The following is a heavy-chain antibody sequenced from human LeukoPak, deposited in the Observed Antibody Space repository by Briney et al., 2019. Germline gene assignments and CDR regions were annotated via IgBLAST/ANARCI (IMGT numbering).Heavy chain of an antibody. Sequence: GGSLRLSCAASGFTFSSYGMHWVRQAPGKGLEWVAVISYDGSNKYYADSVKGRFTISRDNSKNTLYLQMNSLRAEDTAVYCCAKEDYYGGMDVWGKGTTVTVSS. J-gene: IGHJ6*04. D-gene: IGHD3-10*01. CDR1: GFTFSSYG. V-gene: IGHV3-30*18. CDR2: ISYDGSNK. CDR3: AKEDYYGGMDV.